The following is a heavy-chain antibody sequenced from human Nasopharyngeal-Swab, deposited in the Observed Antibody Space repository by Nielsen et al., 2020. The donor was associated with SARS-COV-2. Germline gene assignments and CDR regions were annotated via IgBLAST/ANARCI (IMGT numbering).Heavy chain of an antibody. V-gene: IGHV4-31*03. CDR2: ISYSGNT. CDR3: ARDGARRYFNS. J-gene: IGHJ4*02. Sequence: SETLSLTCTVSAGSISIVDYYWSWLRQHPGKGLEWIGYISYSGNTYYSPSLKSRLAISIDTSRNKFSMKLRSVTAADTAVYDCARDGARRYFNSWGQGTLVTVSS. CDR1: AGSISIVDYY. D-gene: IGHD3-16*01.